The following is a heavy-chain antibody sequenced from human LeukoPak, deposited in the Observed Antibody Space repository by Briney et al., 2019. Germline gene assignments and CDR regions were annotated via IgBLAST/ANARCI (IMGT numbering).Heavy chain of an antibody. CDR1: GYTFTSYD. CDR3: VGIPVFGVVLHQEPV. CDR2: FIPILGTA. D-gene: IGHD3-3*01. Sequence: ASVKVSCKASGYTFTSYDINWVRQAPGHGLEWMGVFIPILGTANSTQNFQGRVTITADISTNTAYMELSSLRSEDTAVYFCVGIPVFGVVLHQEPVWGKGTTVTVSS. J-gene: IGHJ6*04. V-gene: IGHV1-69*10.